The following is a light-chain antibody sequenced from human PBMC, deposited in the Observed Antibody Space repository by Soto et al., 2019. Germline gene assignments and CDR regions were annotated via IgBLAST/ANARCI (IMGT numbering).Light chain of an antibody. V-gene: IGLV2-14*01. CDR1: SSDIGDYNY. Sequence: QSALTQPASVSGSPGQSITISCTGTSSDIGDYNYVSWYKHDPGQAPRLMIYGVTNRPSGISDRFSASKSGNTASLTISGLQAEDEADYYCRSFTGSTTHVFGTGTKLTVL. CDR3: RSFTGSTTHV. J-gene: IGLJ1*01. CDR2: GVT.